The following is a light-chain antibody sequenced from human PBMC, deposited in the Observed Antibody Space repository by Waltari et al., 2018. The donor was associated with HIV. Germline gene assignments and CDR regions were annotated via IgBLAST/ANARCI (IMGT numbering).Light chain of an antibody. CDR3: AAWDDSLKGPI. V-gene: IGLV1-44*01. Sequence: QSVLTQPPSASGTPGQRVTISCSGSSSNIGSTTVTWYQQLPGTAPKLLIYSYNLRPSGVPDRFSGSKSGTSASLAISGLQSEDEADYYCAAWDDSLKGPIFGGGTKVTVL. CDR1: SSNIGSTT. CDR2: SYN. J-gene: IGLJ2*01.